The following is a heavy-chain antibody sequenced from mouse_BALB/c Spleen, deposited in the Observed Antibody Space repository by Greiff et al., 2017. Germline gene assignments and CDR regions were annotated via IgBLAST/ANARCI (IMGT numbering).Heavy chain of an antibody. D-gene: IGHD1-1*01. Sequence: VQLQQSGPGLVKPSQSLSLTCTVTGYSITSDYAWNWIRQFPGNKLEWMGYISYSGSTSYNPSLKSRISITRDTSKNQFFLQLNSVTTEDTATYYCARDYGGYYFDYWGQGTTLTVSS. V-gene: IGHV3-2*02. CDR3: ARDYGGYYFDY. CDR2: ISYSGST. CDR1: GYSITSDYA. J-gene: IGHJ2*01.